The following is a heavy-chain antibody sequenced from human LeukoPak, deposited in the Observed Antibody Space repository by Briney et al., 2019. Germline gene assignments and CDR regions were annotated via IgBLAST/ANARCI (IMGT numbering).Heavy chain of an antibody. CDR3: ASGGSSEGAIDY. D-gene: IGHD1-26*01. V-gene: IGHV4-34*01. CDR1: GGSFSGYY. J-gene: IGHJ4*02. Sequence: PSETLSLTCAVYGGSFSGYYWSWIRQPPGKGLEWIGEINHSGSTNYNPSLKSRVTISVDTSKNQFSLKLSSVTAADTAVYYCASGGSSEGAIDYWGQGTLVTVSS. CDR2: INHSGST.